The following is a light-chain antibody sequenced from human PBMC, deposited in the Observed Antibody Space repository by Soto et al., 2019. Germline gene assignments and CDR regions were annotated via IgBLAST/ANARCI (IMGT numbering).Light chain of an antibody. CDR1: SSDVGAYEH. V-gene: IGLV2-14*03. Sequence: QSVLTQPASVSGSPGQSVTISCTGASSDVGAYEHVSWYQQHPGRAPKLILYDVNNRPSGVSNHFSGSKSGNTASLVISGLQANDEADYYCATWDDSLRGVLFGGGTKLTVL. J-gene: IGLJ2*01. CDR2: DVN. CDR3: ATWDDSLRGVL.